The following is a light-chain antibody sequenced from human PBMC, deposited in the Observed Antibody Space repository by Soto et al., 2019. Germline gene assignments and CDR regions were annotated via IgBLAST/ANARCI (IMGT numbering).Light chain of an antibody. CDR1: QSLNRD. V-gene: IGKV3D-15*01. Sequence: IVMTQSPATLSMSPGERATLSCRASQSLNRDLAWYQQKPGQSPRLLIYDASNRATGIPARFSGSGSGTEFTLTISSLQSEDFAVYYCQQYNNWPPKFGQGTKVDIK. CDR2: DAS. J-gene: IGKJ1*01. CDR3: QQYNNWPPK.